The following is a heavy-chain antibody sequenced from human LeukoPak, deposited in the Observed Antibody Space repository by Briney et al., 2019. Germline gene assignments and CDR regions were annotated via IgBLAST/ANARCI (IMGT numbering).Heavy chain of an antibody. CDR2: IYSSGST. CDR3: ARGYSGYDDAFDS. Sequence: SETQSLTRTVSGGSISSYHGSWIRQPPGKGLQWIGFIYSSGSTNYNAPLKSRVSISLDTSKNQFSLRVSSVTSADTAVYYCARGYSGYDDAFDSWAQGTMVTVSS. J-gene: IGHJ3*02. V-gene: IGHV4-59*01. D-gene: IGHD5-12*01. CDR1: GGSISSYH.